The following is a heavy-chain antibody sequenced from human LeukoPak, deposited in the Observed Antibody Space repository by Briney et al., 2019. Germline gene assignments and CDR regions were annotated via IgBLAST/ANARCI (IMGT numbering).Heavy chain of an antibody. V-gene: IGHV3-21*01. CDR1: GFTFSSYS. D-gene: IGHD2-21*02. Sequence: GGSLRLSCAASGFTFSSYSMNWVRQAPGKGLEWVSSISSSSSYIYYADSVKGRFTISRDNAKNSLYLQMNSLRAEDTAVYYCAREDLVVTAISFDYWGQGTLVTVSS. CDR3: AREDLVVTAISFDY. CDR2: ISSSSSYI. J-gene: IGHJ4*02.